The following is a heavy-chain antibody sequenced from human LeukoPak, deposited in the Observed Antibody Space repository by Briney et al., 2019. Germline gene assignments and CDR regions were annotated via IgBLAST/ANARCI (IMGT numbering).Heavy chain of an antibody. J-gene: IGHJ3*02. V-gene: IGHV4-59*01. D-gene: IGHD1-20*01. CDR2: IYYSGST. Sequence: PSETLSLTCTVSGGSISSYYWSWIRQPPGEGLEWIGYIYYSGSTNYNPSLKSRVTISVDTSKNQFSLKLSSGTAADTAVYYCARDSNWNRAFDIWGQGTMVTVSS. CDR1: GGSISSYY. CDR3: ARDSNWNRAFDI.